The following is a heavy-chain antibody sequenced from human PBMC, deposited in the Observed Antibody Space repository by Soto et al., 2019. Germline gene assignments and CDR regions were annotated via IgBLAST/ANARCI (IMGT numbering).Heavy chain of an antibody. D-gene: IGHD2-21*01. CDR3: ARSSGCGGDCSNNWFDP. V-gene: IGHV1-2*04. J-gene: IGHJ5*02. CDR2: INPNSGGT. CDR1: GYTFTGYY. Sequence: ASVKVSCKASGYTFTGYYMHWVRQAPGQGLEWMGWINPNSGGTNYAQKFQGWVTMTRDTSISTAYMELSRLRSDDTAVYYCARSSGCGGDCSNNWFDPWGQGTLVTVSS.